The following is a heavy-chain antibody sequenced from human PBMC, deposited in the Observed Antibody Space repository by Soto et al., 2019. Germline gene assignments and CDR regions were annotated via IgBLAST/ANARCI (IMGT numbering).Heavy chain of an antibody. V-gene: IGHV3-23*01. CDR1: GFTFSSYA. Sequence: EVQLLESGGGLVQPGGSLRISCAASGFTFSSYAMSWVRQAPGKGLEWVSSITGSGGSTYYADSVKGRATISRDNSKNTLYLQMNSLRADDTAVYYCAKEPHNEVGYDLWGQGTMVTVSS. CDR2: ITGSGGST. J-gene: IGHJ3*01. D-gene: IGHD1-26*01. CDR3: AKEPHNEVGYDL.